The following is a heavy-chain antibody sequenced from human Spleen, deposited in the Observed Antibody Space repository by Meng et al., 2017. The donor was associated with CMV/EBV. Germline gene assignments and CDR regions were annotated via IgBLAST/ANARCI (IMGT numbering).Heavy chain of an antibody. CDR2: ISYDGSNK. CDR1: GFTFSSYA. J-gene: IGHJ4*02. D-gene: IGHD5-24*01. V-gene: IGHV3-30-3*01. CDR3: ARDLLMATTPFGY. Sequence: QVQLVESGVGVVQLGRSLRLSCAASGFTFSSYAMHWVRQAPGKGLEWVAVISYDGSNKYYADSVKGRFTISRDNSKNTLYLQMNSLRAEDTAVYYCARDLLMATTPFGYWGQGTLVTVAS.